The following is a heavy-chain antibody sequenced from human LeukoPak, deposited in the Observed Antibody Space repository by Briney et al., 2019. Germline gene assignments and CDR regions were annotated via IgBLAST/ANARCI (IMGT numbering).Heavy chain of an antibody. D-gene: IGHD1-26*01. CDR3: ARGGSYLSAFDI. V-gene: IGHV3-74*01. Sequence: ETLSLTCSVSGYSISSGHYWGWVRQAPGKGLVWVSRINSDGSSTSYADSVKGRFTISRDNAKNTLYLQMNSLRAEDTAVYYCARGGSYLSAFDIWGQGTMVTVSS. J-gene: IGHJ3*02. CDR1: GYSISSGHY. CDR2: INSDGSST.